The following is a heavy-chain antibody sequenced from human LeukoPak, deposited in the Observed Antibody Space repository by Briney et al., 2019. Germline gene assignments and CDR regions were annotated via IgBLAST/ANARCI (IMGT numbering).Heavy chain of an antibody. V-gene: IGHV4-59*01. D-gene: IGHD3-22*01. CDR2: IYYSGST. J-gene: IGHJ4*02. CDR3: ASTMTVVVPPQYYFDY. CDR1: GGSISSYY. Sequence: SETLSLTCTVSGGSISSYYWSWIRQPPGKGLEWIGYIYYSGSTNYNPSLKSRVTISVDTSKNQFSLKLSSVTAADTAVYYCASTMTVVVPPQYYFDYWGQGTLVTVSS.